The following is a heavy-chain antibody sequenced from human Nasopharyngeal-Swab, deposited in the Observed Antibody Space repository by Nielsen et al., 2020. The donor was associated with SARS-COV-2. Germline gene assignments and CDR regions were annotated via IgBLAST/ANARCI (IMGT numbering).Heavy chain of an antibody. CDR3: AREMERSVPAAIAYYYYYNMDA. Sequence: GGSLRLSCAASGFTFISYNMNWVRQAPGKGLEWVSYISSSSSTKYYADSVKGRFTISRDNAKNSLYLQMNSLRDEDTAVYYCAREMERSVPAAIAYYYYYNMDAWGQGTTVTVSS. V-gene: IGHV3-48*02. J-gene: IGHJ6*02. CDR1: GFTFISYN. CDR2: ISSSSSTK. D-gene: IGHD2-2*01.